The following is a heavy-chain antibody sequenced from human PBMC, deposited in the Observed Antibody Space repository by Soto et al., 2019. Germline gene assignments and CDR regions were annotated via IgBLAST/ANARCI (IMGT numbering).Heavy chain of an antibody. D-gene: IGHD2-8*01. J-gene: IGHJ6*02. Sequence: QVQLVQSGAEVKKPGASVKVSCKASGYTFTNYYIHWVRQAPGQGLEWMGWIDGDSGDTKDAQKFQGWVTMTRDTSINPAYMELGRLTSDDTAVYYCARTPNNGRAGVYGMDGWGQGTTVTVSS. CDR3: ARTPNNGRAGVYGMDG. CDR1: GYTFTNYY. CDR2: IDGDSGDT. V-gene: IGHV1-2*04.